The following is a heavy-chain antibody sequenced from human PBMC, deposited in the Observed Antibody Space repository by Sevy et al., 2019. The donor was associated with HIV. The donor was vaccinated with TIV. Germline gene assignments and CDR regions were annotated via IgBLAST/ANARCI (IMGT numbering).Heavy chain of an antibody. D-gene: IGHD6-13*01. J-gene: IGHJ4*02. CDR3: ARGRLGIAAAGVFDY. CDR2: IYHSGST. Sequence: SETLSLTCAVSGGSISSSNWWSWVRQPPGKGLEWIGEIYHSGSTNYNPSLKSRVTISVDKSKNQFSVKLTSVTAADTAVYYCARGRLGIAAAGVFDYWGQGTLVTVSS. CDR1: GGSISSSNW. V-gene: IGHV4-4*02.